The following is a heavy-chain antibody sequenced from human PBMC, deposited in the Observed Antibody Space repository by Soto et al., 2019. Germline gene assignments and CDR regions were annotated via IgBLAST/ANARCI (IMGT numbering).Heavy chain of an antibody. CDR2: IHPSGDI. CDR3: ARGRDAYKLGNV. D-gene: IGHD1-1*01. V-gene: IGHV4-34*01. CDR1: GGSLSDYY. J-gene: IGHJ6*02. Sequence: QVQLHQWGAGLLKPSETLSLTCAVSGGSLSDYYWPWIRQSPGKGLEWIGEIHPSGDINYNPSLRSRVTISVDTSKNQFSLKITSLTAADTAVYYCARGRDAYKLGNVWGHGTTVTVSS.